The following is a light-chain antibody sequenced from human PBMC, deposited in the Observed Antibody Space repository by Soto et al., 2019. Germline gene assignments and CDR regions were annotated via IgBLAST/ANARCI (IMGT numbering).Light chain of an antibody. Sequence: QSVLTQPPSASGTPGQRVTIACSGSSSNIGSTTVKWYQQLPGTAPKLLIYNNNQRPSGVPDRFSGSKSGTSASLAISGLQSEDEADYYCSSYTTSNTRQIVFGTGTKVTVL. J-gene: IGLJ1*01. V-gene: IGLV1-44*01. CDR1: SSNIGSTT. CDR2: NNN. CDR3: SSYTTSNTRQIV.